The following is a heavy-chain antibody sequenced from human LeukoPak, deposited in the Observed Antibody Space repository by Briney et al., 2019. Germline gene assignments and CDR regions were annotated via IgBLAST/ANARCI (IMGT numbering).Heavy chain of an antibody. Sequence: SETLSLTCTVSGGSISSSSYYWGWIRQPPGKGLEWIGYIYYSGSTYYNPSLKSRVTISVDTSKNQFSLKLSSVTAADTAVYYCARMIVVVPAAIPRHAFDIWGQGTMVTVSS. V-gene: IGHV4-31*03. D-gene: IGHD2-2*01. CDR3: ARMIVVVPAAIPRHAFDI. J-gene: IGHJ3*02. CDR1: GGSISSSSYY. CDR2: IYYSGST.